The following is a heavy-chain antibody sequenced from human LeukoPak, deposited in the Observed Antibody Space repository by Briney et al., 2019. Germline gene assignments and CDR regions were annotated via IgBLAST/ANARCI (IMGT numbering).Heavy chain of an antibody. J-gene: IGHJ4*02. Sequence: GGSLRLSCAASGFTFSSYAMHWVRQAPGKGLEWVAVISYDGSNKYYADSVKGRFTISRDNSKNTLYLQMNSLRAEDTAVYYCAKDQGAYYDFWGGYREYFDYWGQGTLVTVSS. D-gene: IGHD3-3*01. CDR2: ISYDGSNK. CDR3: AKDQGAYYDFWGGYREYFDY. V-gene: IGHV3-30*04. CDR1: GFTFSSYA.